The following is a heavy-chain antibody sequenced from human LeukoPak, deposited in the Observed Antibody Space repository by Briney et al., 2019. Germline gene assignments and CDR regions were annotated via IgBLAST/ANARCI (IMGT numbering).Heavy chain of an antibody. D-gene: IGHD3-22*01. CDR1: GYTFTGYY. CDR2: INPNSGGT. J-gene: IGHJ4*02. Sequence: ASVKVSCKASGYTFTGYYMHWVRQAPGRGLEWMGWINPNSGGTNYAQKFQGRVTMTRDTSISTAYMELSRLRSDDTAVYYCARDKEILIYFDSSGYYFDYWGQGTLVTVSS. V-gene: IGHV1-2*02. CDR3: ARDKEILIYFDSSGYYFDY.